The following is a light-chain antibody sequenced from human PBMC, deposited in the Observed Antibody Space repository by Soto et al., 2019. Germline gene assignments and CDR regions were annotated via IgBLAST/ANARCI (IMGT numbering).Light chain of an antibody. V-gene: IGKV1-5*03. Sequence: DIQMTQSPSTLSASVGDRVTISCRASESIDSWLAWHQQKPGRAPKLLISKASSLESGVPSRFSGSGFGTEFTLTISNLQPDDFATYYCQQYNSYRAFGQGTKVDIK. J-gene: IGKJ1*01. CDR2: KAS. CDR1: ESIDSW. CDR3: QQYNSYRA.